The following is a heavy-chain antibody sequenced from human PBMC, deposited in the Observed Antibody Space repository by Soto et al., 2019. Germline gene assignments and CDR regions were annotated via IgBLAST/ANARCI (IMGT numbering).Heavy chain of an antibody. CDR2: IYYTGRT. J-gene: IGHJ4*02. CDR1: GGSISSYY. Sequence: PSETLSLTCTVSGGSISSYYWSWIRQPPGKGLEWIGFIYYTGRTYYNPSLKSRVTTSVDTSKKQFSLKLRFVTAADTAVYYCARKSDALASKPPDYWGQGTLVTVSS. CDR3: ARKSDALASKPPDY. V-gene: IGHV4-59*08. D-gene: IGHD6-19*01.